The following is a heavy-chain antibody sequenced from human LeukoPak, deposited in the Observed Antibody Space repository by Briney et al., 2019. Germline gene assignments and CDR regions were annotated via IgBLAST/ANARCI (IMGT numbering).Heavy chain of an antibody. J-gene: IGHJ3*02. Sequence: PGRSLRLSCAASGFTFSSYGMHWVRQAPGKGLEWVAVIWYDGSNKYYADSVKGRFTISRDNSKNTLYLQMNSLRAEDTAVYYCAKERNDCSGGICHYLDAFHIWGQGTMVTVSS. CDR1: GFTFSSYG. D-gene: IGHD2-15*01. CDR3: AKERNDCSGGICHYLDAFHI. V-gene: IGHV3-33*06. CDR2: IWYDGSNK.